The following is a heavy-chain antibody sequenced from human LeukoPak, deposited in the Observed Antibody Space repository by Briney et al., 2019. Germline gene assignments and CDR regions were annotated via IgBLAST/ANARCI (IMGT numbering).Heavy chain of an antibody. CDR3: TRRGYYYMDV. V-gene: IGHV3-73*01. J-gene: IGHJ6*03. CDR1: GFTFSGSG. CDR2: IRSKANSYAT. Sequence: PGGSLRLSCAASGFTFSGSGMHWVRQASGKGLEWVGRIRSKANSYATAYAASVKGRFTISRDDSKNTAYLQMNSLKPEDTAVYYCTRRGYYYMDVWGKGTTVTVSS.